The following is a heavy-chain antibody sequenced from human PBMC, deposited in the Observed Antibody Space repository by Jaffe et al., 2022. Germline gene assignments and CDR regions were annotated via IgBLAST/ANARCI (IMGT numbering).Heavy chain of an antibody. CDR3: AKDSLNGDGPVWFDP. D-gene: IGHD4-17*01. Sequence: QVQLVESGGGVVQPGRSLRLSCAASGFTFSSYGMHWVRQAPGKGLEWVAVISYDGSNKYYADSVKGRFTISRDNSKNTLYLQMNSLRAEDTAVYYCAKDSLNGDGPVWFDPWGQGTLVTVSS. CDR1: GFTFSSYG. J-gene: IGHJ5*02. CDR2: ISYDGSNK. V-gene: IGHV3-30*18.